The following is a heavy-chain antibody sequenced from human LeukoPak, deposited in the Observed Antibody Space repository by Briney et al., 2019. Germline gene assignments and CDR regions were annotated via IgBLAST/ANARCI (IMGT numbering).Heavy chain of an antibody. CDR3: ARRAAGYTYYFDY. D-gene: IGHD6-13*01. V-gene: IGHV1-69*04. CDR1: GGTFSNYA. CDR2: IIPILGIA. J-gene: IGHJ4*02. Sequence: GASVKVSCKASGGTFSNYAISWVRQAPGQGLEWMGRIIPILGIANYAQKFQGRVAITADKSTSTAYMELSSLRSEDTAVYYCARRAAGYTYYFDYWGQGTLVTVSS.